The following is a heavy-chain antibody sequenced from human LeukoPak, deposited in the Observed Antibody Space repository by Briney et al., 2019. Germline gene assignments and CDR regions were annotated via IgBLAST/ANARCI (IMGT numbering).Heavy chain of an antibody. Sequence: GGSLRLSCAASGFTFSNYAMHWVRQAPGKGLEWVAVISYDGSNKYYADSVKGRFTISRDNSKNTLYLQMNSLRAEDTAVYYCAKDGRLLNYDSSGYSDYWGQGTLVTVSS. V-gene: IGHV3-30*04. CDR3: AKDGRLLNYDSSGYSDY. J-gene: IGHJ4*02. CDR1: GFTFSNYA. D-gene: IGHD3-22*01. CDR2: ISYDGSNK.